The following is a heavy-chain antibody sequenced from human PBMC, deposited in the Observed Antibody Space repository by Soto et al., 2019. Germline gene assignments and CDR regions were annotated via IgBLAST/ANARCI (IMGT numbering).Heavy chain of an antibody. CDR2: IYYSGST. CDR3: AKVGLRSSNFDFDP. D-gene: IGHD5-12*01. J-gene: IGHJ5*02. V-gene: IGHV4-31*03. Sequence: QVQLQESGPGLVKPPQTLSLTCSVSGDSISSGGYYWSWIRQHPGKGLEWIGYIYYSGSTHYNPSRKSGAIMSIDTSKNQFSLTLTSVTAADTAVYYCAKVGLRSSNFDFDPWGQGTLVTVSS. CDR1: GDSISSGGYY.